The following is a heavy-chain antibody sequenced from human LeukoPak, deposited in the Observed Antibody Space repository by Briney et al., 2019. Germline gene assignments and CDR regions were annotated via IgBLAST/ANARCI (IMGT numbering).Heavy chain of an antibody. CDR1: GDSIRGHS. CDR2: ILTSGNT. CDR3: ARIVPFSITTYGTNWFDP. Sequence: SETLSLTCTVSGDSIRGHSWTWIRQPAGKGLQWIGRILTSGNTNYNPSLKSRVTMSVDTSKNRLSLKMTSVTAADTAVYYCARIVPFSITTYGTNWFDPWGQGTLVTVSS. D-gene: IGHD3-3*01. V-gene: IGHV4-4*07. J-gene: IGHJ5*02.